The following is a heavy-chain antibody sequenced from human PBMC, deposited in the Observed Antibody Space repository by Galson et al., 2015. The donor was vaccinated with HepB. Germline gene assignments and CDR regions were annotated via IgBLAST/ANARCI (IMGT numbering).Heavy chain of an antibody. V-gene: IGHV3-23*01. D-gene: IGHD3-3*01. CDR3: ARDGEVLLEGAYYGMDV. CDR2: IGVSSSNT. CDR1: GFTFSSLG. Sequence: SLRLSCAASGFTFSSLGMTWVRQAPGKGLECVSAIGVSSSNTDYAASVKGRFTVSRDESKNTLYLQMDSLRAEDTAVYYCARDGEVLLEGAYYGMDVWGQGTTVTVSS. J-gene: IGHJ6*02.